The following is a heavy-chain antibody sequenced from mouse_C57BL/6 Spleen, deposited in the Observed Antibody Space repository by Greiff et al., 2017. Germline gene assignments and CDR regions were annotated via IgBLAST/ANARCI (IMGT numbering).Heavy chain of an antibody. CDR1: GYTFTSYW. Sequence: VQLQQPGAELVKPGASVKVSCKASGYTFTSYWMHWVKQRPGQGLEWIGRIHPSDSDTNYNQKFKGKATLTVDKSSSTAYMKHSSLTSEDSAGDYCAIGGYYRFDYWGQGTTLTVSS. CDR3: AIGGYYRFDY. CDR2: IHPSDSDT. J-gene: IGHJ2*01. V-gene: IGHV1-74*01. D-gene: IGHD2-3*01.